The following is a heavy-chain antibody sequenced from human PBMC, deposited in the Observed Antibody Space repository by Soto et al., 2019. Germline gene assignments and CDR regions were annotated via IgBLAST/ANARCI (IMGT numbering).Heavy chain of an antibody. J-gene: IGHJ4*02. Sequence: QVQLVQSGAEVKTPGSSLTVSCKVSGSRFSNYVISWVRQAPGHGLEWLGRIIPIFNSTKYAPSFQGRVTITADKSTSTASLELSSLRSDDTAVYYCAREGRGKKAGYNGLVSLGYWGQGTLVTVSS. D-gene: IGHD5-12*01. CDR1: GSRFSNYV. CDR2: IIPIFNST. V-gene: IGHV1-69*06. CDR3: AREGRGKKAGYNGLVSLGY.